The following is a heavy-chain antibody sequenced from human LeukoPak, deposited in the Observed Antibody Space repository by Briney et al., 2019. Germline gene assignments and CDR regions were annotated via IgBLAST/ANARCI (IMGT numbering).Heavy chain of an antibody. J-gene: IGHJ3*02. Sequence: GGSLRLSCAASGFTFSSYGMHWVRQAPGKGLEWVAVISYDGSNKYYADSVKGRFTISRDNSKNTLYLQMNSLRAEDTAVYYCAKDLRSGVSPDAFDIWGQGTMVTVSS. CDR1: GFTFSSYG. D-gene: IGHD3-3*01. CDR3: AKDLRSGVSPDAFDI. V-gene: IGHV3-30*18. CDR2: ISYDGSNK.